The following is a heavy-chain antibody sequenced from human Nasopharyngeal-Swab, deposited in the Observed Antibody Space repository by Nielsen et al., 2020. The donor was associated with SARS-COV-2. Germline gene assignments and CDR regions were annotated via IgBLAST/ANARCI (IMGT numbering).Heavy chain of an antibody. CDR2: IYYSGST. CDR1: GGSISSSSYY. V-gene: IGHV4-39*01. J-gene: IGHJ6*02. Sequence: SETLSLTCTVSGGSISSSSYYWGWIRQPPGKGLEWIGSIYYSGSTYYNPSLKSRVPISVDTSKNQFSLKLSSVTAADTAVYYCARQRVAAAGHYYYYYGMDVWGQGTTVTVSS. CDR3: ARQRVAAAGHYYYYYGMDV. D-gene: IGHD6-13*01.